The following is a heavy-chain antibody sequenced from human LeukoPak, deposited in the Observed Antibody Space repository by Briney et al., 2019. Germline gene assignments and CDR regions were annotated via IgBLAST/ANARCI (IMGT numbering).Heavy chain of an antibody. CDR1: GFTFSNSG. CDR3: AKDGTPGDY. CDR2: ISGSGGST. V-gene: IGHV3-23*01. Sequence: GRSLRLSCAASGFTFSNSGMSWVRQAPGVGLEWVSAISGSGGSTYYADSVKGRFTISRDNSKNTLYLQLSGLSADDTAVYYCAKDGTPGDYWGQGTRVTVSS. J-gene: IGHJ4*02. D-gene: IGHD2-15*01.